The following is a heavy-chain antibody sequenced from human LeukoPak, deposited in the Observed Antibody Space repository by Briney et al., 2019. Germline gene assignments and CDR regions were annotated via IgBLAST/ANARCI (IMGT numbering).Heavy chain of an antibody. Sequence: ASVKVSCKASGYTFTSYDINWVRQATGQGLEWMGWMNPNSGNTGYAQKFQGRVTMTRNTSISTAYMELSSLRSEDTAVYYCARGGYSGYVSLLGRGYYYMDVWGKGTTVTVSS. J-gene: IGHJ6*03. CDR1: GYTFTSYD. CDR2: MNPNSGNT. CDR3: ARGGYSGYVSLLGRGYYYMDV. D-gene: IGHD5-12*01. V-gene: IGHV1-8*01.